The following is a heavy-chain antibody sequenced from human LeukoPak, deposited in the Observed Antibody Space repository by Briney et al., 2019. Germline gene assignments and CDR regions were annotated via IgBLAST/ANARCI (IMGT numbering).Heavy chain of an antibody. D-gene: IGHD4-17*01. V-gene: IGHV4-39*01. CDR1: GASISSSTYY. CDR2: IFYSGTT. CDR3: ARGHVTTPLVDY. J-gene: IGHJ4*02. Sequence: SETLSLTCTVSGASISSSTYYWGWLRQPPGKGLEWIGSIFYSGTTYYNPSLKGRLSISVDTSKNQFSLELTFVTAADTAIYYCARGHVTTPLVDYWGQGILVTVSS.